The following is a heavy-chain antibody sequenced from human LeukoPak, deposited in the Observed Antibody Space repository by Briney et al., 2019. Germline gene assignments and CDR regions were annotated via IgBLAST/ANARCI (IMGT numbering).Heavy chain of an antibody. CDR2: IFSGGRT. Sequence: GGSLRLSCAASGFTVSSSYMSWVRQAPEKGLEWVSVIFSGGRTYYAGSVKGRFTISRDSSKNTLYLQMNSLRAEDTAVYYCTRDWSGYCSGGSCYSGGCDSWGQGTLVTVCS. J-gene: IGHJ3*02. CDR3: TRDWSGYCSGGSCYSGGCDS. V-gene: IGHV3-66*01. D-gene: IGHD2-15*01. CDR1: GFTVSSSY.